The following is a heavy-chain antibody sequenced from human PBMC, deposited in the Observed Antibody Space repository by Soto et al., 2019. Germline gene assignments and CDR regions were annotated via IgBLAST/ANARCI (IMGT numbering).Heavy chain of an antibody. Sequence: SETLSLTCAVSGGSISSSYWWNWVRQPPGKGLERIGKIYHSGSTNYNPSLKNRVTISVDKSNNQFSLRLSSVTAADTAVYFCVTSLNYDFWRDGGRHYYFDYWGQGTLVTVSS. CDR1: GGSISSSYW. V-gene: IGHV4-4*02. CDR3: VTSLNYDFWRDGGRHYYFDY. CDR2: IYHSGST. J-gene: IGHJ4*02. D-gene: IGHD3-3*01.